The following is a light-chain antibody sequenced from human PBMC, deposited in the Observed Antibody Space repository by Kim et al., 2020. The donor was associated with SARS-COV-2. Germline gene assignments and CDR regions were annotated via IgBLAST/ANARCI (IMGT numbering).Light chain of an antibody. CDR2: DVN. CDR1: SSDVGGYNY. Sequence: QSALTQPRSVSGSPGQSVTISCTGTSSDVGGYNYVSWYQQHPGKAPKLMIYDVNKRPSGLPDHFSGSKSGNTASLTISGLQAEDEADYYCCSYAGISPSDVFGTGTKVTVL. CDR3: CSYAGISPSDV. V-gene: IGLV2-11*01. J-gene: IGLJ1*01.